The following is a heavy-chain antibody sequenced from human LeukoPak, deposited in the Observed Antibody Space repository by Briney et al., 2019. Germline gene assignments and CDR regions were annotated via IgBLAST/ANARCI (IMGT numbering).Heavy chain of an antibody. CDR1: GFTFSRNA. Sequence: GGSLRLSCAASGFTFSRNALSWVRQAPGKGLEWVSSLSGSGADTYYADSVKGRFTISRDNSKNTVYLQMNSLRAEDTAVYYCARDYADYVGYFFFDYWGQGTLVTVSS. CDR2: LSGSGADT. CDR3: ARDYADYVGYFFFDY. V-gene: IGHV3-23*01. D-gene: IGHD4-17*01. J-gene: IGHJ4*02.